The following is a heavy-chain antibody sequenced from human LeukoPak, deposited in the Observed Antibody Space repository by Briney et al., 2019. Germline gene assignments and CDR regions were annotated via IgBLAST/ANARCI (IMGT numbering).Heavy chain of an antibody. CDR2: ISPGGGTT. D-gene: IGHD3-9*01. Sequence: GGSLRLSCAVSGFAFGSEAMSWVRQSPARGLEWVASISPGGGTTYYADYVKGRFTISRDNSNNSLFVQMNSLRAEDTAVYYCARDRGETYYDILTGYFTLHYFDYWGQGTLVTVSS. CDR1: GFAFGSEA. V-gene: IGHV3-23*01. J-gene: IGHJ4*02. CDR3: ARDRGETYYDILTGYFTLHYFDY.